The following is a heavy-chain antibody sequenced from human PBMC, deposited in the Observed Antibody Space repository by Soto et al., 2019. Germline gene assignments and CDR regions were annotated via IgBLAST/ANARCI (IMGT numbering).Heavy chain of an antibody. J-gene: IGHJ4*02. Sequence: QVQLVQSGAEVKKPGSSVKVSCKASGGTFSSYAISWVRQAPGQGLEWMGGIIPIFGTANYAQKFQGRVTITADESTSPAYMELSSLRSEDTAVYYCARGAYSGSYWGGDFDYWGQGTLVTVSS. CDR3: ARGAYSGSYWGGDFDY. V-gene: IGHV1-69*01. D-gene: IGHD1-26*01. CDR2: IIPIFGTA. CDR1: GGTFSSYA.